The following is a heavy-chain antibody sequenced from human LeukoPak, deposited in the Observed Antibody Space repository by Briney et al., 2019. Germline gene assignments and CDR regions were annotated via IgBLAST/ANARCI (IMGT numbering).Heavy chain of an antibody. CDR1: GFTFSSYA. V-gene: IGHV3-23*01. Sequence: GGPLRLSCVGSGFTFSSYAMTWVRQAPGKGLEWVSGISDSGDRTYYADSVKGRFTISRDNSKNTLYLQMNSLTAEDTALYYCVKGGWGATIHIWGQGTMVTVP. J-gene: IGHJ3*02. CDR3: VKGGWGATIHI. D-gene: IGHD1-26*01. CDR2: ISDSGDRT.